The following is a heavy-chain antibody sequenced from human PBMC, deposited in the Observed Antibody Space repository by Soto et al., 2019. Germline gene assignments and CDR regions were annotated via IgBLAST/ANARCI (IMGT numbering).Heavy chain of an antibody. CDR2: IYYTGST. D-gene: IGHD1-26*01. V-gene: IGHV4-31*03. J-gene: IGHJ4*02. Sequence: SSETLSLTCTVSGGSIYTGGFYWSWIRQLPGKGLEWLGYIYYTGSTQYTPSLKRRLSISTDTSDNQFSLRLNSVTAADTAVYYCATSLVTSRASVDYWGQGTPVTVAS. CDR3: ATSLVTSRASVDY. CDR1: GGSIYTGGFY.